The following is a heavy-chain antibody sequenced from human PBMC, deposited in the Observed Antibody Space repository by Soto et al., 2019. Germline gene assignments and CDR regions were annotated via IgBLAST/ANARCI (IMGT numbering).Heavy chain of an antibody. CDR1: GYSFTSYW. Sequence: XESLKISCKGSGYSFTSYWIGWVRQMPGKGLEWMGIIYPGDSDTRYSPSFQGQVTISADKSISTAYLQWSSLKASDTAMYYCARSNGDYPNGMDVWGQGNTVTVSS. V-gene: IGHV5-51*01. D-gene: IGHD4-17*01. J-gene: IGHJ6*02. CDR3: ARSNGDYPNGMDV. CDR2: IYPGDSDT.